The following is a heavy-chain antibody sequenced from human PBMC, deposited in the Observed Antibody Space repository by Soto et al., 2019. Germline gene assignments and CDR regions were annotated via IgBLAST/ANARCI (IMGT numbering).Heavy chain of an antibody. CDR2: IYYRGST. D-gene: IGHD3-22*01. J-gene: IGHJ3*02. V-gene: IGHV4-30-4*01. CDR3: AREGENCDSSGYDYVSAFEI. Sequence: LSEPLSLLCPVSGGSISSGDYYWCRLRQPPGKGLEWFGYIYYRGSTYYIPSHMRSVTISVETSKNQSSLKLSTVPAADTAVYYCAREGENCDSSGYDYVSAFEIWGQGTMVTVSS. CDR1: GGSISSGDYY.